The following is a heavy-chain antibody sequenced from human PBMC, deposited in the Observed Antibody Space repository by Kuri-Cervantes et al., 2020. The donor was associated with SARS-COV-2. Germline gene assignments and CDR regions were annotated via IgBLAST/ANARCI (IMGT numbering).Heavy chain of an antibody. CDR1: GFTFSSYG. CDR3: ARGMGRYSSSFDY. D-gene: IGHD6-6*01. J-gene: IGHJ4*02. V-gene: IGHV3-48*01. Sequence: GGSLRLSCAASGFTFSSYGMHWVRQAPGKGLEWVSYISSSSSTIYYADSVKGRFTISRDNAKNSLYLQMNSLRAEDTAVYYCARGMGRYSSSFDYWGQGTLVTVSS. CDR2: ISSSSSTI.